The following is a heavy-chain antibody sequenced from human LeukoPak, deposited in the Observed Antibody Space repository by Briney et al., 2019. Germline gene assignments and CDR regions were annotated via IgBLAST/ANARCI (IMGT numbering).Heavy chain of an antibody. Sequence: PGGSLRLSCTASGFTFSTYWMSWVRQAPGKGLEWVANIKQDGSEKYSVDSVKGRFTISRDNAKNSLYLQMNSLRVEDTAVYYCAKGQAAAATGWLDPWGQGTLVTVSS. V-gene: IGHV3-7*01. CDR3: AKGQAAAATGWLDP. J-gene: IGHJ5*02. D-gene: IGHD6-13*01. CDR1: GFTFSTYW. CDR2: IKQDGSEK.